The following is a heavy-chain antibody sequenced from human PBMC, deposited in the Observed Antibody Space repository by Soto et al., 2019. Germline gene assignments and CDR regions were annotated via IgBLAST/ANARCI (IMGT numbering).Heavy chain of an antibody. CDR3: ARRVTGRGVYYYYYMDV. J-gene: IGHJ6*03. Sequence: SETLSLTCTVSGGSISSGDYYWSWIRQPPGKGLEWIGYIYYSGSTYYNPSLKSRVTISVDTSKNQFSLKLSSVTAADTAVYYCARRVTGRGVYYYYYMDVWGKGTTVTVSS. CDR1: GGSISSGDYY. V-gene: IGHV4-30-4*01. CDR2: IYYSGST. D-gene: IGHD3-10*01.